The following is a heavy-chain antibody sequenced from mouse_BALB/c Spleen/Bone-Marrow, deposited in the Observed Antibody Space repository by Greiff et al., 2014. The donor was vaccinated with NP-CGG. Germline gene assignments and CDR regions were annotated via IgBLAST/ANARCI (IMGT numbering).Heavy chain of an antibody. CDR1: GYAFTNYL. D-gene: IGHD4-1*01. CDR3: ARRELGEFDY. CDR2: INPGSGGT. Sequence: QVQLQQSGAELVRPGTSVKVSCKASGYAFTNYLIEWVKQRPGQGLEWIGVINPGSGGTNYNEKFKGKATLTADKSSSTAYMQLSSLTSDDSAVYFCARRELGEFDYWGHGTTLTVSS. J-gene: IGHJ2*01. V-gene: IGHV1-54*01.